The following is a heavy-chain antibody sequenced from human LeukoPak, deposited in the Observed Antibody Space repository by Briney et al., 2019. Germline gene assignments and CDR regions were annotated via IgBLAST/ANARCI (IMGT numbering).Heavy chain of an antibody. Sequence: PSETLSLTCTVSGGSISSYYWSWIRQPAGKGLEWIGRIYSSGNTNYNPSLKSRLTMSVDTSKTQFSLKLSSVTAADTAVYYCARDQLLGYCSSTSCSNWFDPWGQGTLVTVSS. CDR3: ARDQLLGYCSSTSCSNWFDP. J-gene: IGHJ5*02. CDR1: GGSISSYY. CDR2: IYSSGNT. V-gene: IGHV4-4*07. D-gene: IGHD2-2*01.